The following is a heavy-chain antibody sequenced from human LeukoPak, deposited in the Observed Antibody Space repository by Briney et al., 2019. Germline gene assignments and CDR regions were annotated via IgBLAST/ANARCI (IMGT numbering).Heavy chain of an antibody. Sequence: SGTLSLTCAVSGGSISSDNWWSWVRQPPGKGLEWIGEIYHRGSTNLNPSLNSRVSISIDKSKNQFSLKLSSVTAADTAVYYCARREYYDSTGYFHLWGRGTLVTVSS. V-gene: IGHV4-4*02. CDR2: IYHRGST. D-gene: IGHD3-22*01. CDR3: ARREYYDSTGYFHL. J-gene: IGHJ2*01. CDR1: GGSISSDNW.